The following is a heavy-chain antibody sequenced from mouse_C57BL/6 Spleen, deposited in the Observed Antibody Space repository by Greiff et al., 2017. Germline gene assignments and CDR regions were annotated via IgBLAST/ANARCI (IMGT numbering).Heavy chain of an antibody. J-gene: IGHJ2*01. V-gene: IGHV1-22*01. CDR1: GYTFTDSN. Sequence: EVQLQQSGPELVKPGASVKMSCKASGYTFTDSNMHWVKQSHGQSLEWIGYINPTNGGTSYTPKFKGKATLTVNKSSSTAYMALRRLTSEESVDYYGAKWEYYRDIDYWGQGTTLTVSS. CDR3: AKWEYYRDIDY. D-gene: IGHD2-14*01. CDR2: INPTNGGT.